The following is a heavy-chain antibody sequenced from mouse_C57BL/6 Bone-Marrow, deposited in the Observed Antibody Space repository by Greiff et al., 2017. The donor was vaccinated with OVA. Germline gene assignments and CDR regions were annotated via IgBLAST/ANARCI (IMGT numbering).Heavy chain of an antibody. CDR3: ARTTVVGYYAMDY. CDR1: GYTFTSYW. Sequence: QVQLKQSGAELVRPGSSVKLSCKASGYTFTSYWMHWVKQRPIQGLEWIGNIDPSDSETHYNQKFKDKATLTVDKSSSTAYMQLSSLTSEDSAVYYCARTTVVGYYAMDYWGQGTSVTVSS. V-gene: IGHV1-52*01. CDR2: IDPSDSET. D-gene: IGHD1-1*01. J-gene: IGHJ4*01.